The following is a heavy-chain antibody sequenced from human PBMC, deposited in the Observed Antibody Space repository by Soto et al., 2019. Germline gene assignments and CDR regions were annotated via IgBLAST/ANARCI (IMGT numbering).Heavy chain of an antibody. CDR1: GFTFSSYA. CDR2: ISGSGGST. Sequence: GGSLRLSCAASGFTFSSYAMSWVRQAPGKGLEWVSAISGSGGSTYYADSVKGRFTISRDNSKNTLYLQMNSLRAEDTAVYYCAKEFGALLWFGEPQNGMDVWGQGTTVTVSS. J-gene: IGHJ6*02. V-gene: IGHV3-23*01. D-gene: IGHD3-10*01. CDR3: AKEFGALLWFGEPQNGMDV.